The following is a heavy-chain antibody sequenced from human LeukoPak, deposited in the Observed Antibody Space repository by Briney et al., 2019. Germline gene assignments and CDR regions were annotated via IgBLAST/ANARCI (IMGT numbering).Heavy chain of an antibody. CDR2: IRYDGSNK. V-gene: IGHV3-30*02. J-gene: IGHJ4*02. CDR1: GFIFSSYA. Sequence: GGSLRLSCAASGFIFSSYAMHWVRQAPGKGLEWVAFIRYDGSNKYYADSVKGRFIISRDNSKNTLFLQMNSLRAEETAVYYCAKEEIQMWSLDSWVQGTLVTVSS. CDR3: AKEEIQMWSLDS. D-gene: IGHD2-21*01.